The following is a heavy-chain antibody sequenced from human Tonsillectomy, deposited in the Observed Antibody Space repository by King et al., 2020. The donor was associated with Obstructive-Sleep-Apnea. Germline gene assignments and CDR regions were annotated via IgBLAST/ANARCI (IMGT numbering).Heavy chain of an antibody. J-gene: IGHJ4*02. CDR3: ARYVGATSDY. V-gene: IGHV5-10-1*01. D-gene: IGHD1-26*01. CDR1: GYSFTRYW. CDR2: IDPSVSFT. Sequence: QLVQSGAEVKKPGESLRISCKGSGYSFTRYWISWVRQMPWKGLEWMGRIDPSVSFTNYSPSFQGHVTISADKSISTAYLQWSSLKASDTAMYYCARYVGATSDYWGQGTLVTVSS.